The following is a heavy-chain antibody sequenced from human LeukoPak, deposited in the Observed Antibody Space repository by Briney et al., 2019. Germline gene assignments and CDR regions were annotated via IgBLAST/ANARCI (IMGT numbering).Heavy chain of an antibody. CDR3: ARLRATVTTFDGMDV. Sequence: GESLKISCKGSGYSFTSYWIGWVRQMPGKGLDWMGIIYPGDSDTRYSPSFQGQVTISADKSISTAYLQWSSLKASDTAMYYCARLRATVTTFDGMDVWGKGTTVTVSS. J-gene: IGHJ6*04. D-gene: IGHD4-17*01. V-gene: IGHV5-51*01. CDR2: IYPGDSDT. CDR1: GYSFTSYW.